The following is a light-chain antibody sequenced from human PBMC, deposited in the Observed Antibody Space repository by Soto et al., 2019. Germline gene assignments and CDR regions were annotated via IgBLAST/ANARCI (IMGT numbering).Light chain of an antibody. CDR1: SGHSSYA. CDR3: QTWGTGIHV. CDR2: LNSDGSH. J-gene: IGLJ1*01. Sequence: QLVLTQSPSASASLGASVKLTGTLSSGHSSYAIAWHQQQPEKGPRYLMKLNSDGSHSKGDGIPDRFSGSSSGAERYLIISSLQSEDEADYYCQTWGTGIHVFGTGTKLTVL. V-gene: IGLV4-69*01.